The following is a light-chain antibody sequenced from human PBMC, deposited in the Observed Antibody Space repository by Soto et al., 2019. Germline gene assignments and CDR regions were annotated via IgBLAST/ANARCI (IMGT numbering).Light chain of an antibody. CDR3: GTWENSLSAGGV. CDR2: END. Sequence: QSVLTQPPSVSAAPGQTVTISCSGSSSNIGNNHVSWYQQLPGTAPTILIYENDKRPSGIPDRFSGSKSGTSATLCITGLQTGDEADYYCGTWENSLSAGGVFGGGTKLTVL. V-gene: IGLV1-51*02. CDR1: SSNIGNNH. J-gene: IGLJ3*02.